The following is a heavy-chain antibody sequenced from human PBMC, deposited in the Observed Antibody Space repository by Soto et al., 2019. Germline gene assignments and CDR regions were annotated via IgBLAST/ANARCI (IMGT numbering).Heavy chain of an antibody. V-gene: IGHV4-31*02. Sequence: PSETLSLTXTVSGGSISSGGYYWSWIRQHPGKGLEWIGYIYHSGSTYYNPSLKSRVIISVDTSKNQFSLKLSSVTAADTAVYYCAREVSGYGDYLVDYWGQGTLVTVSS. CDR1: GGSISSGGYY. CDR2: IYHSGST. D-gene: IGHD4-17*01. J-gene: IGHJ4*02. CDR3: AREVSGYGDYLVDY.